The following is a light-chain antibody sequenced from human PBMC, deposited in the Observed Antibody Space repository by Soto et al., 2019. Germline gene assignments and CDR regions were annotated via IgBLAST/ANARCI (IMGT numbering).Light chain of an antibody. CDR2: EVI. CDR1: ISDVGGYNY. CDR3: SSYGGSNNLL. Sequence: QSVLTQPPSASGSPGQSVTISCTGTISDVGGYNYVSWYQQHPGKAPKLMIYEVIKRPSGVPDRFSGSKSDNTASLTVSGLQAEDEADYYCSSYGGSNNLLFGGGTKVTVL. J-gene: IGLJ3*02. V-gene: IGLV2-8*01.